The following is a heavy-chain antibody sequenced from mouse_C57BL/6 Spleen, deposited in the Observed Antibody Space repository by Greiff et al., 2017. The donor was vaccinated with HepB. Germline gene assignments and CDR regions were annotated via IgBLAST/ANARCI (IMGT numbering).Heavy chain of an antibody. CDR3: AVNWDGFAY. V-gene: IGHV1-81*01. CDR1: GYTFTSYG. Sequence: QVQLKESGAELARPGASVKLSCKASGYTFTSYGISWVKQGTGQGLEWIGEIYPRSGNTYYNEKFKGKATLTADKSSSTAYMELRSLTSEDSAVYFCAVNWDGFAYWGQGTLVTVSA. D-gene: IGHD4-1*02. CDR2: IYPRSGNT. J-gene: IGHJ3*01.